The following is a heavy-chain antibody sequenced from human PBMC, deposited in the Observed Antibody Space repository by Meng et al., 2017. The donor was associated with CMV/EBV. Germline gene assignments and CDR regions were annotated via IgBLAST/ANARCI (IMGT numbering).Heavy chain of an antibody. CDR3: ARDRTTGAFDI. CDR1: GFTFSDYY. D-gene: IGHD1-7*01. Sequence: GESLKISCAASGFTFSDYYMSWIRQAPGKGLEWVSYISSSGSTIYYADSVKGRFTISRDNAKNSLYLQMNSLRAEDTAVYYCARDRTTGAFDIWGQGTMVTVSS. V-gene: IGHV3-11*04. J-gene: IGHJ3*02. CDR2: ISSSGSTI.